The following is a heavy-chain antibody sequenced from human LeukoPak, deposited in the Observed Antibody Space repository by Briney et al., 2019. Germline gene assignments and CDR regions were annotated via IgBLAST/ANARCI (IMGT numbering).Heavy chain of an antibody. CDR1: SGSISNYY. V-gene: IGHV4-59*08. CDR3: TRHFGSGRDDY. D-gene: IGHD3-10*01. CDR2: SDYSGNT. J-gene: IGHJ4*02. Sequence: SETLSLTCTVSSGSISNYYWSWIRQPPGKGLEWIGFSDYSGNTNYNPSLKSRVTVSVDTSKNQFTVNLSSVTAADTAVYYCTRHFGSGRDDYWGQGTLVTVSS.